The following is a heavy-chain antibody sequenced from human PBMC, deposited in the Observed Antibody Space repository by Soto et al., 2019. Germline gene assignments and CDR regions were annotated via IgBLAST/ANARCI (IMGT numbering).Heavy chain of an antibody. J-gene: IGHJ4*02. Sequence: SETLSLTCSLSGGAIGGYYWSWIRQPPGKALEWIGYVSYSGSTDYHPSLKSRVSISIDTSKNQFSLKMISVTAADTAVYFCARVKATLYRHYYFDYWGQGTPVTVSS. CDR2: VSYSGST. D-gene: IGHD5-12*01. CDR3: ARVKATLYRHYYFDY. CDR1: GGAIGGYY. V-gene: IGHV4-59*01.